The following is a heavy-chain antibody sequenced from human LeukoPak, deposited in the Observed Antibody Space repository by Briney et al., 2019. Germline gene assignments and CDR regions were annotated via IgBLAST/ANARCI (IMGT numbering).Heavy chain of an antibody. D-gene: IGHD6-19*01. J-gene: IGHJ3*02. CDR2: IIPILGIA. V-gene: IGHV1-69*04. CDR1: GGTFSSYA. Sequence: SVKVSYKASGGTFSSYAISWVRQAPGQGLEWMGRIIPILGIANYAQKFQGRVTITADKSTSTAYMELSSLRSEDTAVYYCATRNLLYSSGWDDAFDIWGQGTMVTVSS. CDR3: ATRNLLYSSGWDDAFDI.